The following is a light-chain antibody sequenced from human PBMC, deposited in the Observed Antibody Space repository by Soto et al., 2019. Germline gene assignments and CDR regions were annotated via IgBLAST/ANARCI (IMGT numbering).Light chain of an antibody. V-gene: IGLV2-14*01. CDR3: NSYTSSNTLYV. Sequence: QSVLTKPASVSGSPGQSITISCTGTSSDVGDYNFVSWYQQHPGKAPKLMIYEVSHRPSGVSNRFSGSKSGNTASLTISGLQADDEADYYCNSYTSSNTLYVFGTGTKVTVL. CDR2: EVS. J-gene: IGLJ1*01. CDR1: SSDVGDYNF.